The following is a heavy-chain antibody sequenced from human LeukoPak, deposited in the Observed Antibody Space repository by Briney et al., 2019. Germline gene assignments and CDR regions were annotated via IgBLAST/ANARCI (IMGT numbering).Heavy chain of an antibody. CDR3: ARDLYSSGWYGIH. J-gene: IGHJ4*02. CDR2: MFYDGSNK. Sequence: PGGSLGLSCAASGFTFSNYGMHWVRQAPGKGLEWVAVMFYDGSNKYYADSVKGRFTISRDTSKNTLYLQMNSLRADDTAVYYCARDLYSSGWYGIHWGQGTLVTVSS. D-gene: IGHD6-19*01. V-gene: IGHV3-33*01. CDR1: GFTFSNYG.